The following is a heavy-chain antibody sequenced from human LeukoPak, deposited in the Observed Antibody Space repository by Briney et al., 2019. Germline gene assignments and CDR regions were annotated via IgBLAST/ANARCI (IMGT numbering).Heavy chain of an antibody. V-gene: IGHV1-18*01. CDR2: ISAYNGNT. CDR3: ARDSGIAAADYYFDY. Sequence: ASVKVSCKTSGYTFTSYGISWVRQAPGQGLEWMGWISAYNGNTNYAQKLQGRVTMTTDTSTSTAYMELRSLRSDDTAVYYCARDSGIAAADYYFDYWGQGTLVTVSS. D-gene: IGHD6-13*01. CDR1: GYTFTSYG. J-gene: IGHJ4*02.